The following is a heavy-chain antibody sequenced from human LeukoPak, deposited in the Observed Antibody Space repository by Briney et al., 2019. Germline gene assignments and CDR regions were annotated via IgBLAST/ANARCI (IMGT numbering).Heavy chain of an antibody. CDR3: ARIPTNAVPSAHNGFDI. CDR1: GDSISDSTYY. D-gene: IGHD6-19*01. V-gene: IGHV4-39*01. Sequence: KSSETLSLTCNVSGDSISDSTYYWGWIRQPPGKGLEWIANIYYSGSTYYNPSLKSRVTISVDTSKNQFSLRLNSVTAADTSIYYCARIPTNAVPSAHNGFDIWGQGTMLTVSS. CDR2: IYYSGST. J-gene: IGHJ3*02.